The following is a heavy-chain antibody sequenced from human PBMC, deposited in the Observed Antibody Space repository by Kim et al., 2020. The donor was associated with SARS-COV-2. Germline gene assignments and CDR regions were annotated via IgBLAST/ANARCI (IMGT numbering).Heavy chain of an antibody. CDR2: INAGNGNT. D-gene: IGHD2-15*01. V-gene: IGHV1-3*01. J-gene: IGHJ6*02. CDR1: GYTFTSYA. CDR3: ASRPRYCSGGSCYPEYYYYYGMDV. Sequence: ASVKVSCKASGYTFTSYAMHWVRQAPGQRLEWMGWINAGNGNTKYSQKFQGRVTITRDTSASTAYMELSSLRSEDTAVYYCASRPRYCSGGSCYPEYYYYYGMDVWGQGTTVTVSS.